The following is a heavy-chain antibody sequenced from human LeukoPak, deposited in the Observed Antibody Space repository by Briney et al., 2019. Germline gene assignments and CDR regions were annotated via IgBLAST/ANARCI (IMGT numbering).Heavy chain of an antibody. CDR2: ISAYNGNT. Sequence: APVKVSCKASGYTFTSYGISWVRQAPGQGLEWMGWISAYNGNTNKAQKLQGGVTMTTDTSTRTADMELRSRRSDDTAVYYCGRDLGSVSYWGQGTLVTVSS. D-gene: IGHD1-26*01. J-gene: IGHJ4*02. V-gene: IGHV1-18*01. CDR3: GRDLGSVSY. CDR1: GYTFTSYG.